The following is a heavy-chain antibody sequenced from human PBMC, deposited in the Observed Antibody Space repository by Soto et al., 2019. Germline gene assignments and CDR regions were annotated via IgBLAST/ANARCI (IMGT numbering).Heavy chain of an antibody. CDR3: ARDQRDYYDSSGYDAFDI. CDR1: GYTFTSYG. V-gene: IGHV1-18*01. D-gene: IGHD3-22*01. J-gene: IGHJ3*02. CDR2: ISAYNGNT. Sequence: GASVKVSCKASGYTFTSYGISWVRQAPGQGLEWMGWISAYNGNTNYAQKLQGRVTMTTDTSTSTAYMELRSLRSADTAVYYCARDQRDYYDSSGYDAFDIWGQGTMVTVSS.